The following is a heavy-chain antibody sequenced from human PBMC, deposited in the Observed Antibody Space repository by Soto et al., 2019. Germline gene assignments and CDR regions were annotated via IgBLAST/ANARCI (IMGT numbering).Heavy chain of an antibody. V-gene: IGHV1-8*01. CDR2: MNSNSGNT. CDR3: ARGLRYDYVWGSYRFPPTGYYGMDV. J-gene: IGHJ6*02. D-gene: IGHD3-16*02. CDR1: SYTFTGYG. Sequence: KVSCRGASYTFTGYGTSCARQATGQGLEWMGWMNSNSGNTGYAQKFQGRVTMTRNTSISTAYMELSSLRSEDTAVYYCARGLRYDYVWGSYRFPPTGYYGMDVWGQGTTVTVSS.